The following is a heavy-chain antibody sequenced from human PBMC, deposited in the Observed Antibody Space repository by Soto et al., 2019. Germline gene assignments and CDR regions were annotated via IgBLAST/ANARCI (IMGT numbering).Heavy chain of an antibody. V-gene: IGHV1-46*02. D-gene: IGHD1-1*01. CDR1: GYTFNNHY. J-gene: IGHJ6*02. CDR2: IHPSGGGT. CDR3: ANWISSDMDV. Sequence: QFQLVQSGAEVKEPGASVKVSCKASGYTFNNHYIHWVRQAPGQGLEWMGRIHPSGGGTTYAQKFEGRVILTRDTSTTTVYMELSSLTSEDTAIYYCANWISSDMDVWGQGTTVTVS.